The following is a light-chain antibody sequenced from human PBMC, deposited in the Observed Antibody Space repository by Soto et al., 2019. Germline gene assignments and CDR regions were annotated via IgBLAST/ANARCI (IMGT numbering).Light chain of an antibody. CDR2: DAS. J-gene: IGKJ2*01. CDR1: QSVSSY. Sequence: EIVLTQSPATLSLSPGERATLSCRASQSVSSYLAWYQQKPGQGPRLLIYDASNRATAIPARFSGSGSGTDVTLTISSLEPEDFAVYYCQQRSNWPPYTFGQGTKLEIK. CDR3: QQRSNWPPYT. V-gene: IGKV3-11*01.